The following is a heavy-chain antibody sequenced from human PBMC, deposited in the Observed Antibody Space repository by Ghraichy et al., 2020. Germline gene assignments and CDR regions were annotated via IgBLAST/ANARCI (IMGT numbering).Heavy chain of an antibody. CDR2: ISSSGSTI. CDR1: GFTFSSYE. J-gene: IGHJ4*02. D-gene: IGHD3-22*01. CDR3: ARGGSSGYYSRVLGY. Sequence: GGSLRLSCAASGFTFSSYEMNWVRQAPGKGLEWVSYISSSGSTIYYADSVKGRFTISRDNAKNSLYLQMNSLRAEDTAVYYCARGGSSGYYSRVLGYWGQGTLVTVSS. V-gene: IGHV3-48*03.